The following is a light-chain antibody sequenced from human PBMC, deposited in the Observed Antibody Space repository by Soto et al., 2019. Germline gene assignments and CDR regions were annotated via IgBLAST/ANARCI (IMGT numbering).Light chain of an antibody. CDR1: SSDVGDHNY. V-gene: IGLV2-11*01. CDR3: CSYAGTDTPLYV. Sequence: QSALTQPRSVSGSPGQSVTISCTGTSSDVGDHNYLSWYQQHPGKGPKLMIYDVKKRPSGVPDRFSGSKSGNTASLTISGLQAEDEADYYCCSYAGTDTPLYVFGTGTKVTVL. J-gene: IGLJ1*01. CDR2: DVK.